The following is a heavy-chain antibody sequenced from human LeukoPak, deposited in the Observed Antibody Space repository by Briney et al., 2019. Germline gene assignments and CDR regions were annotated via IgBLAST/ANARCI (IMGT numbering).Heavy chain of an antibody. D-gene: IGHD6-13*01. J-gene: IGHJ4*02. V-gene: IGHV3-21*01. Sequence: GGSLRLSCAASGFTFSSYAMSWVRQAPGKGLEWVSSISSSSSYIYYADSVKGRFTISRDNAKNSLYLQMNSLRAEDTAVYYCALTLDSSSWTFDYWGQGTLVTVSS. CDR3: ALTLDSSSWTFDY. CDR1: GFTFSSYA. CDR2: ISSSSSYI.